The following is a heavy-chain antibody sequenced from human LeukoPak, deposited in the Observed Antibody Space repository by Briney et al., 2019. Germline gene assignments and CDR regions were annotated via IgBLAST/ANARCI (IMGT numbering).Heavy chain of an antibody. D-gene: IGHD2-2*01. CDR2: INHSGST. V-gene: IGHV4-34*01. J-gene: IGHJ4*02. CDR1: GGSFSGYY. Sequence: SETLSLTCAVYGGSFSGYYWSWIRQPPGKGLEWIGEINHSGSTNYNPSLKSRVTISVDTSKNQFSLKLSSVTAADTAVYYCARADCSSTSCYLDYWGQGTLVAVSS. CDR3: ARADCSSTSCYLDY.